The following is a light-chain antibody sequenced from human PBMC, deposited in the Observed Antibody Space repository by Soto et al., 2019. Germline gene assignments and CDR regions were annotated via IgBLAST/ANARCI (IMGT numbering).Light chain of an antibody. CDR1: QSISSW. CDR2: KAS. V-gene: IGKV1-5*03. J-gene: IGKJ1*01. Sequence: DIQMTQSPSTLSASVGDRVTITCRASQSISSWLAWYQQKPGKAPNLLIYKASSLESGVPSRFSGSGSGTEITLTISSLQPDDFAIYYCQQYNSYWTFGQGTKVEIK. CDR3: QQYNSYWT.